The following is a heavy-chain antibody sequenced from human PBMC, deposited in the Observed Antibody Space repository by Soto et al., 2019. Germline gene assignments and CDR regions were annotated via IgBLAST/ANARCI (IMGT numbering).Heavy chain of an antibody. Sequence: SVKVSCKASGYTFTSYGIGWVRQAPGQGLEWMGWISAYNGNTNYAQKLQGRVTMTTDTSTSTAYMELRSLRSDDTAVYYCARWGSTIFGVVTPWYYGMDVWGQGTTVTVSS. J-gene: IGHJ6*02. CDR3: ARWGSTIFGVVTPWYYGMDV. CDR2: ISAYNGNT. V-gene: IGHV1-18*04. CDR1: GYTFTSYG. D-gene: IGHD3-3*01.